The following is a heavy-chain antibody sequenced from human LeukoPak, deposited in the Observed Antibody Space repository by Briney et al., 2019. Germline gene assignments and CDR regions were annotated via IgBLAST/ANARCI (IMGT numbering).Heavy chain of an antibody. CDR3: ARGNGWKLHDY. CDR2: VTRNGGVLYN. J-gene: IGHJ4*02. D-gene: IGHD4-23*01. CDR1: NASITTSY. Sequence: PSETLSLTCTVSNASITTSYGSWIRQSAGKGLEWIGRVTRNGGVLYNSNDSSLRSRVILSVDASKNQFYLTLSGVTAADTGVYYCARGNGWKLHDYWGQGIQVTVSS. V-gene: IGHV4-4*07.